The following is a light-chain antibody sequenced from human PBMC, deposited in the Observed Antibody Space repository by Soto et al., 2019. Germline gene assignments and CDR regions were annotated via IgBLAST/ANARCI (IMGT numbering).Light chain of an antibody. J-gene: IGLJ1*01. V-gene: IGLV2-23*01. Sequence: LTQPASVSGSPGQSITISCTGTSSDVGSYNLVSWYRHHPGKAPKLMVYEGSKRPSGVSNRFSGSKSGNTASLTISGLQAEDEADYYCCSYAGTSTYVFGTGTKVTVL. CDR1: SSDVGSYNL. CDR3: CSYAGTSTYV. CDR2: EGS.